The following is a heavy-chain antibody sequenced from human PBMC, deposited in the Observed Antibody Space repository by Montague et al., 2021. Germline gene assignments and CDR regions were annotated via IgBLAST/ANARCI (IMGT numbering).Heavy chain of an antibody. CDR1: GFTFSTFP. V-gene: IGHV3-30-3*01. J-gene: IGHJ5*02. Sequence: SLRLSCVASGFTFSTFPMHWVRQAPGKGLEWVALISHDGSNKYYADSVRGRFTVSRDNSKNTLYPQTSSLRADDTAVYYCARWRVYYDSSGYAAWGRGTLVTVSS. CDR3: ARWRVYYDSSGYAA. CDR2: ISHDGSNK. D-gene: IGHD3-22*01.